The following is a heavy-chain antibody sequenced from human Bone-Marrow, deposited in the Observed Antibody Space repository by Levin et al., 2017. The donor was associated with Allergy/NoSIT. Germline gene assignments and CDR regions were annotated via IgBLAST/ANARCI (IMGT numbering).Heavy chain of an antibody. Sequence: KSSETLSLTCTVSGGSISSYYWSWIRQPPGKGLEWIGYIYYSGRTDYNPSLKSRVTISVDMSENQFSLKLSSVTAADTAVYYCARYSGYDLTPFDYWGQGTLVSVSS. J-gene: IGHJ4*02. V-gene: IGHV4-59*01. D-gene: IGHD5-12*01. CDR2: IYYSGRT. CDR1: GGSISSYY. CDR3: ARYSGYDLTPFDY.